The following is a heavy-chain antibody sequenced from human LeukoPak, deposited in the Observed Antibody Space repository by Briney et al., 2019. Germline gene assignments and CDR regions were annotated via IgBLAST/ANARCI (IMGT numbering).Heavy chain of an antibody. Sequence: GASVKVSCKASGYTFTSYGISWVRQAPGQGPEWMGWISAYNGNTNYAQKLQGRVTMTTDTSTSTAYMELRSLRSDDTAVYYCARVGNSGWTPWYYYGMDVWGQGTTVTVSS. CDR2: ISAYNGNT. CDR1: GYTFTSYG. CDR3: ARVGNSGWTPWYYYGMDV. V-gene: IGHV1-18*01. D-gene: IGHD6-19*01. J-gene: IGHJ6*02.